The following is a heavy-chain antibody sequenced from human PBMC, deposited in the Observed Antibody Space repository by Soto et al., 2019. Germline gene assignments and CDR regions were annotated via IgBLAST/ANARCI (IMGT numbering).Heavy chain of an antibody. Sequence: QVQLVQSGAEVKKPGASVKVSCKASGYTFTSYGISWVRQAPGQGLEWMGWISAYNGNTNYAQKLQGRVTMTTDTSASTAYMELRSLRSDDTAVYYCAREIAAAGAWDWFDPWGQGTLVTVSS. CDR1: GYTFTSYG. CDR3: AREIAAAGAWDWFDP. J-gene: IGHJ5*02. D-gene: IGHD6-13*01. CDR2: ISAYNGNT. V-gene: IGHV1-18*01.